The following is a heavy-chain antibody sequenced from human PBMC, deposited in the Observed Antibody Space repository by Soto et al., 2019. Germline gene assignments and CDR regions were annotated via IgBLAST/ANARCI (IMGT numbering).Heavy chain of an antibody. CDR1: GGSISSGDYY. CDR3: ARERPDGARLDP. J-gene: IGHJ5*02. V-gene: IGHV4-30-4*01. D-gene: IGHD6-6*01. CDR2: IYYSGST. Sequence: PSETLFLTCTVSGGSISSGDYYWSWIRQPPGKGLEWIGYIYYSGSTYYNPSLKSRVTISVDTSKNQFSLKLSSVTAADTAVYYCARERPDGARLDPWGQGTLDTVSS.